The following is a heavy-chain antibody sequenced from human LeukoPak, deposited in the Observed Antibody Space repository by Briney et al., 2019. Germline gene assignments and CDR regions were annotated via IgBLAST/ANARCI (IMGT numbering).Heavy chain of an antibody. CDR2: INSDGSST. CDR3: VRDGYSYGFMLAFDI. D-gene: IGHD5-18*01. Sequence: PGGSLRLSCAASGFTFSSYWMHWVRQAPGKGLVWVSRINSDGSSTSYADSVKGRFTISRDSAKNTLYLHMNSLRAEDTAVYYCVRDGYSYGFMLAFDIWGLGTRVTVSS. J-gene: IGHJ3*02. CDR1: GFTFSSYW. V-gene: IGHV3-74*01.